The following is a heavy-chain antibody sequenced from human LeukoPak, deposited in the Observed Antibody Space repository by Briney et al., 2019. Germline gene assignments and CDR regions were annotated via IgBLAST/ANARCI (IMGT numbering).Heavy chain of an antibody. CDR3: VRDGGRSIAARPGFDY. CDR2: IIPMLGTV. CDR1: GATFSSYA. V-gene: IGHV1-69*04. D-gene: IGHD6-6*01. Sequence: SVKVSCKASGATFSSYAINWVRQAPGQGLEWMGRIIPMLGTVNYAQKFQGRVTIIADKFTSTAYMELSSLRSEDTAVYYCVRDGGRSIAARPGFDYWGQGTLVTVSS. J-gene: IGHJ4*02.